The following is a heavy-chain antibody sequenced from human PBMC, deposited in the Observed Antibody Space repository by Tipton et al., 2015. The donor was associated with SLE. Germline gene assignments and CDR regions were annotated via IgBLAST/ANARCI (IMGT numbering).Heavy chain of an antibody. J-gene: IGHJ4*02. CDR2: IYTSGST. Sequence: TLSLTCTVSGGSISSHYWSWIRQPPGKGLEWIGYIYTSGSTNYNPSLKSRVTISVDTSKNQFSLKLSSVTAADTAVYYCARVDGSSGYFDYWGQGTLVTVSS. CDR3: ARVDGSSGYFDY. D-gene: IGHD6-6*01. CDR1: GGSISSHY. V-gene: IGHV4-4*09.